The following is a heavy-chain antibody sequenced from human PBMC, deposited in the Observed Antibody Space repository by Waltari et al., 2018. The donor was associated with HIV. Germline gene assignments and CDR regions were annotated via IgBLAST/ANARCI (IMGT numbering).Heavy chain of an antibody. D-gene: IGHD5-12*01. Sequence: QSTWEGLEWVSAISGSGGSTYYADSVKGRFTISRDNSKNTLYLQMNSLRAEDTAVYYCAKDLPIIGVATIRGPDAFDIWGQGTMVTVSS. CDR3: AKDLPIIGVATIRGPDAFDI. J-gene: IGHJ3*02. CDR2: ISGSGGST. V-gene: IGHV3-23*01.